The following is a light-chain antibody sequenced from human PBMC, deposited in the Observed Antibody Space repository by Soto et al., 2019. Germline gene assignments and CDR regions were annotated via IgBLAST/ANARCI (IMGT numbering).Light chain of an antibody. CDR1: SXDVGGYNL. V-gene: IGLV2-11*01. CDR2: DVS. J-gene: IGLJ1*01. Sequence: QSVLTQPHSLSGSPGQSVTISCTGTSXDVGGYNLVSWYQQHPGKVPKLIIYDVSIRPSGVPDRFSASKSGITSSLTISGLQAEDEADYYCCSYVGSDSSFVFGSGTKVTFL. CDR3: CSYVGSDSSFV.